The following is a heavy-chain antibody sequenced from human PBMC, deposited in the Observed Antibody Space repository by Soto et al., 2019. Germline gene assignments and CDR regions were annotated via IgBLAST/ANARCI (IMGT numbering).Heavy chain of an antibody. V-gene: IGHV3-33*01. J-gene: IGHJ6*02. CDR2: IWYDGSNK. CDR3: ARGQTELYYGMDV. CDR1: GFTFSSYG. Sequence: GGSLRLSCAASGFTFSSYGMHWVRQAPGKGLEWVAVIWYDGSNKYYADPVKGRFTISRDNSKNTLYLQMNSLRAEDTAVYYCARGQTELYYGMDVWGQGTTVTV. D-gene: IGHD1-7*01.